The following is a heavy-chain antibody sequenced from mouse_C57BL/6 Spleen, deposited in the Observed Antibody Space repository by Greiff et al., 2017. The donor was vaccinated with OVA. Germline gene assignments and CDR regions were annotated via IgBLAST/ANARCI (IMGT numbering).Heavy chain of an antibody. Sequence: EVKLVESGAELVRPGASVKLSCTASGFNIKDGYMHWVKQRPEQGLEWIGWIDPENGDTEYASKFQGKATITADTSSNTAYLQLSSLTSEDTAVYYCTTGLRFADWGQGTLVTVSA. CDR2: IDPENGDT. D-gene: IGHD2-13*01. J-gene: IGHJ3*01. CDR1: GFNIKDGY. CDR3: TTGLRFAD. V-gene: IGHV14-4*01.